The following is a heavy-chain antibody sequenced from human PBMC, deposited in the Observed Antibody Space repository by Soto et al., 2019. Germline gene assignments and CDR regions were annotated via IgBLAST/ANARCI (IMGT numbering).Heavy chain of an antibody. CDR1: GGSISSGDYY. V-gene: IGHV4-30-4*01. J-gene: IGHJ4*02. Sequence: PSETLSLTCTVSGGSISSGDYYWSWIRQPPGKGLEWIGYIYYSGSTYYNPSLKSRVTISVDTSKNQFSLKLSSVTAADTAVYYCARTEAYYDFWSGYLDYWGQGTLVTVSS. D-gene: IGHD3-3*01. CDR3: ARTEAYYDFWSGYLDY. CDR2: IYYSGST.